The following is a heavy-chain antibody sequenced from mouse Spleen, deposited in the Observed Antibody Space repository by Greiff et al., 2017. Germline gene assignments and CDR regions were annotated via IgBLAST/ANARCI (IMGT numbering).Heavy chain of an antibody. CDR3: TRGDYDYLYAMDY. J-gene: IGHJ4*01. V-gene: IGHV1-15*01. CDR1: GYTFTDYE. Sequence: QVQLQQSGAELVRPGASVTLSCKASGYTFTDYEMHWVKQTPVHGLEWIGAIDPETGGTAYNQKFKGKAILTADKSSSTAYMELRSLTSEDSAVYYCTRGDYDYLYAMDYWGQGTSVTVSS. D-gene: IGHD2-4*01. CDR2: IDPETGGT.